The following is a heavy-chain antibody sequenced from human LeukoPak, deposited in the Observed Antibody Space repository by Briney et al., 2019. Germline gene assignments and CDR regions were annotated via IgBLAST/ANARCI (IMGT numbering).Heavy chain of an antibody. J-gene: IGHJ4*02. CDR2: MSGSGGST. CDR3: AKDKITLAAAAFYYFDY. Sequence: GGSLRLSCAASGFTFRFSSYGMSRVRQAAGKGLEWVSAMSGSGGSTYYADSLTGRLSISRDNSKNTLYLQMNSLRAEDTAVYYCAKDKITLAAAAFYYFDYWGRGTLVTVSS. V-gene: IGHV3-23*01. D-gene: IGHD6-13*01. CDR1: GFTFRFSSYG.